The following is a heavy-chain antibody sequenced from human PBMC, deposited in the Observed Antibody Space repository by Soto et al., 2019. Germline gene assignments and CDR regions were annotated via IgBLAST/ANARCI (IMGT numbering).Heavy chain of an antibody. J-gene: IGHJ1*01. CDR1: GYPFTGYY. V-gene: IGHV1-2*02. CDR3: VASLRSTYYNDF. Sequence: QVQLVQSGAEVKKPGASVKVSCRASGYPFTGYYIHWVRQAPGQGLEWMGWIYPNSGGTHYSQNFQGRGSMTRDTSITTAYMEVTSLRSDDTAVYCCVASLRSTYYNDFWGQGTLVTVSA. D-gene: IGHD2-2*01. CDR2: IYPNSGGT.